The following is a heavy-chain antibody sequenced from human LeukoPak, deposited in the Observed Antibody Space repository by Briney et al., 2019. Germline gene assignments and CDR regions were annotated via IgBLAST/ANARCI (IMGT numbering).Heavy chain of an antibody. CDR3: ARDLGDFWSGYYTGGTFDY. V-gene: IGHV1-18*01. CDR2: ISAYNGNT. Sequence: ASVKVSCKASGYTFTSYGISWVRQAPGQGLEWMGWISAYNGNTNYAQKLQGRVTMTTDTSTRTAYMELRSLRSDDTAEYYCARDLGDFWSGYYTGGTFDYWGQGTLVTVSS. J-gene: IGHJ4*02. CDR1: GYTFTSYG. D-gene: IGHD3-3*01.